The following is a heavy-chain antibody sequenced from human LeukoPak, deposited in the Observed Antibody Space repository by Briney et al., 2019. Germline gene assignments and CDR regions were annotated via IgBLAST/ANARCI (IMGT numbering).Heavy chain of an antibody. V-gene: IGHV1-69*06. CDR2: IIPIFGTA. D-gene: IGHD6-6*01. CDR3: AREAPTRSLDY. CDR1: GYTFTVYY. J-gene: IGHJ4*02. Sequence: SVKVSCKASGYTFTVYYMHWVRQAPGQGLEWMGGIIPIFGTANYAQKFQGRVTITADKSTSTAYMELSSLRSEDTAVYYCAREAPTRSLDYWGQGTLVTVSS.